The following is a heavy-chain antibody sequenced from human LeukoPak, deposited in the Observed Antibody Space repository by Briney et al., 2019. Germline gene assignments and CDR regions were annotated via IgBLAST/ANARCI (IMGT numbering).Heavy chain of an antibody. D-gene: IGHD6-13*01. Sequence: LSLTCAVYGGSFSGYYWSWVRQAPGKGLEWVSYISSSGSTIYYADSVKGRFTISRDNSKNTLYLQMNSLRAEDTAVYYCARVGSSWYGVYYYYYMDVWGKGTTVTISS. CDR1: GGSFSGYY. CDR2: ISSSGSTI. CDR3: ARVGSSWYGVYYYYYMDV. J-gene: IGHJ6*03. V-gene: IGHV3-11*01.